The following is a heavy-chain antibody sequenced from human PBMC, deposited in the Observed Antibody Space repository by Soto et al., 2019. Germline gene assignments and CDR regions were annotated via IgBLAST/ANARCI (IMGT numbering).Heavy chain of an antibody. CDR3: ARSIVVVTALDY. CDR2: INAGNGNT. CDR1: GYTFTSYA. D-gene: IGHD2-21*02. J-gene: IGHJ4*02. Sequence: ASVKVSCKASGYTFTSYAIHWVRQAPGQRLEWMGWINAGNGNTKYSQKFQGRVTITRDTSASTAYMELSSLRSEDTAVYYCARSIVVVTALDYWGQGTLVTVSS. V-gene: IGHV1-3*01.